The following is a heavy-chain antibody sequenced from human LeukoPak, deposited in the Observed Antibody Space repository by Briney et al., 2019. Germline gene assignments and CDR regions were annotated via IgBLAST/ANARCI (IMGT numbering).Heavy chain of an antibody. CDR3: AKLGGGFDI. V-gene: IGHV3-9*01. D-gene: IGHD3-16*01. CDR2: ITWNSGIK. CDR1: GFTFDVYA. J-gene: IGHJ3*02. Sequence: GRSLRLSCAASGFTFDVYAMHGLRQAPGKGLEWVSYITWNSGIKRYADSVRGRFTLSRDNAKNPLILQMNSLRVEDTRLYYFAKLGGGFDIWGQGTMVIVSS.